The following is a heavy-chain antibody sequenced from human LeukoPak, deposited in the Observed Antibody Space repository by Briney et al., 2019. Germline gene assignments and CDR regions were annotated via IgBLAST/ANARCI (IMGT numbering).Heavy chain of an antibody. CDR2: ISTYNGNT. D-gene: IGHD2-2*01. J-gene: IGHJ4*02. Sequence: ASVKVSCKRSGYNFDRYGVNWVRQAPGQGLEWVGWISTYNGNTFYAQKFEGRVTMTTDTSTNTVYMDLRSLRSDDTAVYYCARDLEHCRNIICSNSAYWGQGTLVTVSS. V-gene: IGHV1-18*04. CDR1: GYNFDRYG. CDR3: ARDLEHCRNIICSNSAY.